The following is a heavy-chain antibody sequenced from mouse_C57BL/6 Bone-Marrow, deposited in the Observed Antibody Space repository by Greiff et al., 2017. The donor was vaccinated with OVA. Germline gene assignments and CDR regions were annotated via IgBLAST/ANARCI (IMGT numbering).Heavy chain of an antibody. CDR1: GFNIKDDY. J-gene: IGHJ1*03. CDR3: TTGNDYVGDV. V-gene: IGHV14-4*01. CDR2: IDPENGDT. D-gene: IGHD2-4*01. Sequence: VQLQQSGAELVRPGASVKLSCTASGFNIKDDYMHWVKQRPEQGLEWIGWIDPENGDTEYASKFQGKATITADTSSNTAYLQLSSLTSEDTAVYYCTTGNDYVGDVWGTGTTVTVSS.